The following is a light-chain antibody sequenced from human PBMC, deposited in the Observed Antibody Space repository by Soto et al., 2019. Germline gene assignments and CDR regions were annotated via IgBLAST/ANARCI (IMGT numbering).Light chain of an antibody. CDR3: NSQTTSGIRV. J-gene: IGLJ1*01. Sequence: QSVLTQPPSASGSPGQSVAISCTGTSSDVGGSNHVSWYQHHPGKAPRLIIYEVSYRPSGVSNRFSGSKSGYTASLTISGLQAEDEADYYCNSQTTSGIRVFGTGTKVTVL. V-gene: IGLV2-14*01. CDR1: SSDVGGSNH. CDR2: EVS.